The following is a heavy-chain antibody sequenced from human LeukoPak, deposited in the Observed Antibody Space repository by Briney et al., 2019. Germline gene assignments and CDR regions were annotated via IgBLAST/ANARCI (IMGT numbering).Heavy chain of an antibody. CDR3: ARGRSGSSGWYLSRGFDN. J-gene: IGHJ4*02. V-gene: IGHV1-8*02. Sequence: ASVKVSCKASGYTFTSYGISWVRQAPGQGLEWMGWMNPNSGNTGYAQKFQGRVTMTRNTSISTAYMELSSLRSEDTAVYYCARGRSGSSGWYLSRGFDNWGQGTLVTVSS. CDR2: MNPNSGNT. D-gene: IGHD6-19*01. CDR1: GYTFTSYG.